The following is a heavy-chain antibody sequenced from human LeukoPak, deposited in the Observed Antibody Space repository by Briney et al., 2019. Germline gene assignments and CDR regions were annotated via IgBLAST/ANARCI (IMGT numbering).Heavy chain of an antibody. CDR2: IYYSGST. V-gene: IGHV4-59*01. D-gene: IGHD3-22*01. Sequence: PSETLSLTCTVSGGSISSYYWSWIRQPPGKGLEWIGYIYYSGSTNYNPSLKSRVTISVDTSKNQFSLKLSSVTAADTAVYYCARVYDSSGYPHYYYYYYMDVWGKGTTVTVSS. CDR3: ARVYDSSGYPHYYYYYYMDV. J-gene: IGHJ6*03. CDR1: GGSISSYY.